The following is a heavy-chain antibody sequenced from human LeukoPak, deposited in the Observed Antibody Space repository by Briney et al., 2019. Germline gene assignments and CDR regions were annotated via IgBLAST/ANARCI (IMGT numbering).Heavy chain of an antibody. CDR3: ATDFRNNYDILTGYYFTGDAFDI. CDR1: GYTLTELS. D-gene: IGHD3-9*01. Sequence: ASVKVSCKVSGYTLTELSMHWVRQAPAKGLEGMGGLHNEGGETIYAQKFQGRVTMTEDTSTETAYMELSSMRSEDTAVYYCATDFRNNYDILTGYYFTGDAFDIWGQGTMVTVSS. CDR2: LHNEGGET. J-gene: IGHJ3*02. V-gene: IGHV1-24*01.